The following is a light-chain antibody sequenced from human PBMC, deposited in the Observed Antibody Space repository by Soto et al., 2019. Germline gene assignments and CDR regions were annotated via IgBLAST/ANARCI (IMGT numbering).Light chain of an antibody. CDR2: GVS. Sequence: EIVLSQSPGTLSLSPGERASLSCRTSQSSNSLAWYQHKPGQAPRLLIYGVSSRPTDVPDRFSGSGSGTDFTLTISRLEPEDFAVYYCQQYGPGRGFTFGPGTKVDIK. V-gene: IGKV3-20*01. CDR1: QSSNS. J-gene: IGKJ3*01. CDR3: QQYGPGRGFT.